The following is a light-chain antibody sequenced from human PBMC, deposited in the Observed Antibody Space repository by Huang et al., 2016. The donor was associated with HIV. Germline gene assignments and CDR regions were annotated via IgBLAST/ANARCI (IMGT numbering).Light chain of an antibody. J-gene: IGKJ1*01. Sequence: IVMTQSPDFLSLSRGERATINCKSSQSVLYTSTNQNFFNWYQYKVGQPPNFLLYGASTRESGVPDRFSGSGSGTDFNLTINSLQIEDVAVYYCQQSYAAPRTFGQGTKVAIK. CDR3: QQSYAAPRT. CDR2: GAS. CDR1: QSVLYTSTNQNF. V-gene: IGKV4-1*01.